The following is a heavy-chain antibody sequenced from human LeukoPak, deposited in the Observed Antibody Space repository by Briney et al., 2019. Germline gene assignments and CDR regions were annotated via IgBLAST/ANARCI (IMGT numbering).Heavy chain of an antibody. CDR2: ISYDGSNK. J-gene: IGHJ4*02. Sequence: PGGSLRLSCAASGFTFSSYAMHWVRQAPGKGLEWVAVISYDGSNKYYADPVKGRFTISRDNSKNTLYLQMNSLRAEDTAVYYCARDPVYPAGFDYWGQGTLVTVSS. D-gene: IGHD6-19*01. CDR3: ARDPVYPAGFDY. V-gene: IGHV3-30-3*01. CDR1: GFTFSSYA.